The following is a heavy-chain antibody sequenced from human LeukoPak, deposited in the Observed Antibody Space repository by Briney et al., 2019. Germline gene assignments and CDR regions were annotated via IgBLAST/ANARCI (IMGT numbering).Heavy chain of an antibody. CDR1: GGSMTNSTYY. CDR3: ARVFITMVRGVTSHYFDY. CDR2: IYYSGST. Sequence: SETLSLTCTVSGGSMTNSTYYWGWIRQPPGKGLEWIGSIYYSGSTYYNPSFKSRVTISVDTSKNQFSLKLSSVTAADTAVYYCARVFITMVRGVTSHYFDYWGQGTLVTVSS. J-gene: IGHJ4*02. V-gene: IGHV4-39*07. D-gene: IGHD3-10*01.